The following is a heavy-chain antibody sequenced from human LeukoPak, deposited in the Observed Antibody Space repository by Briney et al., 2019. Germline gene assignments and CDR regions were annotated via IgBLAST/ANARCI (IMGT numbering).Heavy chain of an antibody. CDR1: GYTFTSYG. J-gene: IGHJ3*02. V-gene: IGHV1-69*13. CDR3: ARDADVDTAMAADAFDI. CDR2: IIPIFGTA. D-gene: IGHD5-18*01. Sequence: SVKVSCKASGYTFTSYGISWVRQAPGQGLEWMGGIIPIFGTANYAQKFQGRVTITADESTSTAYMELSSLRSEDTAVYYCARDADVDTAMAADAFDIWGQGTMVTVSS.